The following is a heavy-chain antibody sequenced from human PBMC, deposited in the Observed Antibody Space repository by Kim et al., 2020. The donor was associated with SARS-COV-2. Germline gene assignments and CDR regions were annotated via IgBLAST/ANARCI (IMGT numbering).Heavy chain of an antibody. CDR2: INQDGSEK. D-gene: IGHD3-16*01. CDR1: GFTFSSFW. J-gene: IGHJ4*02. CDR3: AGDLKITFGGANYCDY. V-gene: IGHV3-7*01. Sequence: GGSLRLSCAASGFTFSSFWMSWVRQAPGRGLEWVANINQDGSEKNYVDSVKGRFSISRDSAKNSLYLQMNSLRAEDTAVYYCAGDLKITFGGANYCDYWGQGTLVTVSS.